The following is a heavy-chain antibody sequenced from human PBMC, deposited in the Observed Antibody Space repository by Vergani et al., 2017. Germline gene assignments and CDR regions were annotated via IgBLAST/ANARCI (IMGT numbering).Heavy chain of an antibody. J-gene: IGHJ6*02. Sequence: AASGFTFSSYAMHWVRQAPGKGLEWVAVISYDGSNKYYADSVKGRFTISRDNSKNTLYLQMNSLRAEDTAVYYCARERVNCSSTSCYASYYYYGMDVWGQGTTVTVSS. CDR3: ARERVNCSSTSCYASYYYYGMDV. CDR1: GFTFSSYA. CDR2: ISYDGSNK. V-gene: IGHV3-30-3*01. D-gene: IGHD2-2*01.